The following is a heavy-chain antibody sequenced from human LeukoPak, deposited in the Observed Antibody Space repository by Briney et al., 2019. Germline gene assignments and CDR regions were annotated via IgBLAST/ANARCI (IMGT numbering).Heavy chain of an antibody. CDR1: GFNFSNYA. V-gene: IGHV3-23*01. D-gene: IGHD3-10*01. Sequence: GGSLRLSCAASGFNFSNYAMSWLRQAAGKGLDWVAAISGSDGSTTYADSVKGRFTISRDNSKNTLYLQMNSLRAEDTAVYYCAKHKLGSKAKDYWGQGTLVTVSS. CDR2: ISGSDGST. J-gene: IGHJ4*02. CDR3: AKHKLGSKAKDY.